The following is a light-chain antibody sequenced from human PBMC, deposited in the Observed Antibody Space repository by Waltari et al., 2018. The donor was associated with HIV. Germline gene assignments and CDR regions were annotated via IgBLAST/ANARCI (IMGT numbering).Light chain of an antibody. V-gene: IGLV2-14*01. CDR2: DVS. CDR3: SSYTSSSTRV. Sequence: QSALNQPASVSGSPGQSITISCTGTRRDVGDYNSVSWYQQHPAKAPNLIIYDVSNRPSGVSNRFSGSKSGNTASLTISGLQTEDEADDYCSSYTSSSTRVFGTGTKVTVL. J-gene: IGLJ1*01. CDR1: RRDVGDYNS.